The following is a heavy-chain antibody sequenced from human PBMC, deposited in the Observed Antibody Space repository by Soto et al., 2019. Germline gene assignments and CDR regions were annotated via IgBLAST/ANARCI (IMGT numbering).Heavy chain of an antibody. CDR2: IYTSGST. CDR1: GGSISSYY. V-gene: IGHV4-4*07. D-gene: IGHD3-22*01. J-gene: IGHJ4*02. Sequence: SETLSLTCTVSGGSISSYYWSWIRQPAGKGLEWIGRIYTSGSTNYNPSLKSRVTMSVDTSKNQFSLALSSVTAADTAVYCCAREDYYDSSGYKDYWGQGTLVTVSS. CDR3: AREDYYDSSGYKDY.